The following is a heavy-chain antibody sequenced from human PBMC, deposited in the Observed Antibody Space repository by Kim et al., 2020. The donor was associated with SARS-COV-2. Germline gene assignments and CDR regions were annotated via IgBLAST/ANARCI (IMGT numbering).Heavy chain of an antibody. CDR3: AKDFSSSWFTYGMDV. D-gene: IGHD6-13*01. V-gene: IGHV3-23*01. Sequence: GGSLRLSCAASGFTFSSYAMSWVRQAPGKGLEWVSAISGSGGSTYYADSVKGRFTISRDNSKNTLYLQMNSLRAEDTAVYYCAKDFSSSWFTYGMDVWGQGTTVTVSS. CDR1: GFTFSSYA. CDR2: ISGSGGST. J-gene: IGHJ6*02.